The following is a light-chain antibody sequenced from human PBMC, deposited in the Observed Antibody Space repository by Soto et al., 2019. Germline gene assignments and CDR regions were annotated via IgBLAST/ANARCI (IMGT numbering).Light chain of an antibody. V-gene: IGKV3-20*01. Sequence: EIVLTQSPGTLSLSPGERATLSCRARQSVSSSSLAWYQQKPGQAPRLLIYGASTRATGIPDRFSGSGSGTAFTLTISRLEPEDSAVYYCQHAGSSPWAFGQGTKVEI. CDR1: QSVSSSS. CDR3: QHAGSSPWA. CDR2: GAS. J-gene: IGKJ1*01.